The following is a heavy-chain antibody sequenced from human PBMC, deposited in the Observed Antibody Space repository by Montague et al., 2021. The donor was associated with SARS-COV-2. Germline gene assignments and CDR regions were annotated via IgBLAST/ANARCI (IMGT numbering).Heavy chain of an antibody. CDR1: GFTFSRYA. J-gene: IGHJ4*02. V-gene: IGHV3-23*03. CDR3: ARESFGSADS. D-gene: IGHD3-10*01. CDR2: IYSGGDKK. Sequence: SMRLSCSASGFTFSRYAMSWVRQPPGKGPEWVSGIYSGGDKKNCXDSVKGRFTISRDTSKSTLYLEMNSLRAEDTGVYYCARESFGSADSWGQGTLVTVSS.